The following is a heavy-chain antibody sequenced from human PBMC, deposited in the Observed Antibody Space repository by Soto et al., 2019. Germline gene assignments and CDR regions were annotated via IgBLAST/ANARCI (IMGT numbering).Heavy chain of an antibody. J-gene: IGHJ5*02. CDR2: MDPNSGNT. Sequence: QVQLVQSGAEVKKPGASVKVSCKASGYTFTSYDINWVRQATGQGLEYLGWMDPNSGNTGYVQKFQGRVTMTRDTPISTAHMELSSLRSEDTAVYYCARGIKYGDYSRSFDPWGQGTLVTVSS. V-gene: IGHV1-8*01. CDR1: GYTFTSYD. D-gene: IGHD4-17*01. CDR3: ARGIKYGDYSRSFDP.